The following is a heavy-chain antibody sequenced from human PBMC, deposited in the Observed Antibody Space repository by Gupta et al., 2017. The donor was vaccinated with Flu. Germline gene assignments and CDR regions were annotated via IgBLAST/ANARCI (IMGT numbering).Heavy chain of an antibody. CDR3: TRFLTQKSGSYYYFDY. D-gene: IGHD1-26*01. J-gene: IGHJ4*02. Sequence: EVQLVESGGGLVQPGRSLRLSCTASGFTFGDYAMSWVRQAPGKGLEWVGFIRSKAYGGTTEYAASVKGRFTISRDDSKSIAYLQMNSLKTEDTAVYYCTRFLTQKSGSYYYFDYWGQGTLVTVSS. CDR1: GFTFGDYA. CDR2: IRSKAYGGTT. V-gene: IGHV3-49*04.